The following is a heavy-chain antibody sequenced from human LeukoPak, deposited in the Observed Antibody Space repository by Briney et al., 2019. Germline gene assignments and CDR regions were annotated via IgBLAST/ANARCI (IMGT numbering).Heavy chain of an antibody. CDR1: GFTFGSYS. CDR2: ISSSSSYI. J-gene: IGHJ6*02. D-gene: IGHD4-17*01. V-gene: IGHV3-21*01. CDR3: ARDPGPGDYDNYYYYGMDV. Sequence: GGSLRLSCAASGFTFGSYSMNWVRQAPGKGMEWVSSISSSSSYIYYADSVKGRFTISRDNAKNSLYLQMNSLRAEDTAVYYCARDPGPGDYDNYYYYGMDVWGQGTTVTVSS.